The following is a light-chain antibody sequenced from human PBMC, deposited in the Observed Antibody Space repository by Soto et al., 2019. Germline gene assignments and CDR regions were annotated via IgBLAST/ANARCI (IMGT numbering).Light chain of an antibody. CDR2: DAS. Sequence: EIVLTQSPATLSLSPGERATLACRASQSVSSYLAWYQQKPGQAPRVVIYDASNRATGIPPRFSGSGSGTDFTLTISSLEPEDFAVYYCQQRSSWPRTFGHGTKVEIK. CDR3: QQRSSWPRT. V-gene: IGKV3-11*01. J-gene: IGKJ1*01. CDR1: QSVSSY.